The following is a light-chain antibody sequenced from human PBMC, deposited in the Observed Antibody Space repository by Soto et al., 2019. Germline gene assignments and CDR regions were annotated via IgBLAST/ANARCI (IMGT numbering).Light chain of an antibody. CDR3: QQYNKWPPIT. Sequence: EIELTQSPGTLSASPGERATLSCRASQSVKTNLAWYQQKPGQAPRLLIYGASSRATAIPSRFSGSGSGTEFTLTISSLQSEDFAVYFCQQYNKWPPITFGQGTRLEIK. J-gene: IGKJ5*01. V-gene: IGKV3-15*01. CDR1: QSVKTN. CDR2: GAS.